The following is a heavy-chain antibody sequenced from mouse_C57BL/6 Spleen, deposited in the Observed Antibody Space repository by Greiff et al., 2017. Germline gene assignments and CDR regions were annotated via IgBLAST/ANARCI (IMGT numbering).Heavy chain of an antibody. D-gene: IGHD2-4*01. CDR2: LYWDDAK. V-gene: IGHV8-12*01. J-gene: IGHJ4*01. Sequence: QVPLKVSGPGILQSSPTLSLTCSFSGFSLSTSGMGVGWLRPPSGKGLEWPAHLYWDDAKRYHPSLKSQLTITKDTSRNQGFLKITSVDTADTATYYWARRTHDDDGYAMDYWGQGTSVTVSS. CDR3: ARRTHDDDGYAMDY. CDR1: GFSLSTSGMG.